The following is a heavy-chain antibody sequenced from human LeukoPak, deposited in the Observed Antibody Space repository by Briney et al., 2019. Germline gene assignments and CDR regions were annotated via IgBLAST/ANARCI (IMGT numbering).Heavy chain of an antibody. CDR3: ARGGDTYMDF. D-gene: IGHD2-2*02. J-gene: IGHJ4*02. CDR2: IIPILGIA. V-gene: IGHV1-69*04. Sequence: ASVKVSCKASGGTFSSYAISWVRQAPGQGLEWMGRIIPILGIANYAQKFQGRVTITADKSTSTAYMELSSLRSEGTAVYYCARGGDTYMDFWGQGTLVTISS. CDR1: GGTFSSYA.